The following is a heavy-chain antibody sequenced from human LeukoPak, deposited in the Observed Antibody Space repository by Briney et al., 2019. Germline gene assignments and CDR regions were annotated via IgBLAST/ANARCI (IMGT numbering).Heavy chain of an antibody. V-gene: IGHV4-59*01. CDR1: GVSITSYH. J-gene: IGHJ5*02. CDR2: ISYSGSA. D-gene: IGHD3-10*01. CDR3: ARGQLGSGMDDP. Sequence: PSETLSLTCTVTGVSITSYHWSWIRQPPGKGLEWIGYISYSGSANYNPSLKSRATILLDTSKNQFSLRPTSVTPADTAVYYCARGQLGSGMDDPWGQGTLVTVSS.